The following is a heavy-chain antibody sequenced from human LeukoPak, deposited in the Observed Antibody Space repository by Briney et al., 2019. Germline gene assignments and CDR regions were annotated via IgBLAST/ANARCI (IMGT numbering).Heavy chain of an antibody. CDR3: AAAAGYSSGWYLFDY. J-gene: IGHJ4*02. V-gene: IGHV1-58*01. CDR1: GFTFTSSA. Sequence: SVKVSCKASGFTFTSSAVQGVRQARGQRLEWIGWIVVGTGNTNYAQKFQEGVTLTRDLSTSTAYMELSSLRSEDTAVYYCAAAAGYSSGWYLFDYWGQGTLVTVSS. CDR2: IVVGTGNT. D-gene: IGHD6-19*01.